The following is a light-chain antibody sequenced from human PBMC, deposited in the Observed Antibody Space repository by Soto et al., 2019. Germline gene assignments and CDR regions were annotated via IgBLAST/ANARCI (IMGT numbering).Light chain of an antibody. CDR1: SSDVGAYDY. Sequence: QSALTQPASVSGSPGQSIAISCTGTSSDVGAYDYVSWYQQHPGEAPKVKIYDVSHRPSGVSDRFSGSKSGNTASLTISGLHAEDEADYYCSSYAKSGSVVFGGGTKLTVL. CDR2: DVS. CDR3: SSYAKSGSVV. J-gene: IGLJ2*01. V-gene: IGLV2-14*01.